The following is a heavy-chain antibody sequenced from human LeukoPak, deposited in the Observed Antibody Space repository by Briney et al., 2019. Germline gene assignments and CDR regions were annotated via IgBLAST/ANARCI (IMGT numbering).Heavy chain of an antibody. V-gene: IGHV4-59*08. J-gene: IGHJ4*02. Sequence: PSETLSLTCSVSVGPMNSYYWSWIRQSPGKGLEWIGYIYYSGSTNYNPSLKSRVTISVDTSKNHFSLKLSSVTAADTAVYYCARHVWLQPFDYWGQGTLVTVSS. CDR2: IYYSGST. CDR1: VGPMNSYY. CDR3: ARHVWLQPFDY. D-gene: IGHD3-9*01.